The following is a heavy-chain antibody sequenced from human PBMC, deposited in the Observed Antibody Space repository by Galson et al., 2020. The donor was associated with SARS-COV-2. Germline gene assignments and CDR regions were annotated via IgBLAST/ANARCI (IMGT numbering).Heavy chain of an antibody. V-gene: IGHV1-24*01. J-gene: IGHJ3*02. CDR1: GYTLTELS. CDR3: ATMRTPERIYDAFEI. CDR2: FDPEDGET. D-gene: IGHD2-15*01. Sequence: ASVKVSCKVSGYTLTELSMHWVRQAPGKGLEWMGGFDPEDGETIYAQKFQGRVTMTEDTSTDTAYMELSSLGSEDTAVYYCATMRTPERIYDAFEIWGQGTMVTVSS.